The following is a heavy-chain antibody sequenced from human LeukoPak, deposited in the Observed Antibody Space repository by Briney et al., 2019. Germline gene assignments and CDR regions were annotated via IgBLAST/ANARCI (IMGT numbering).Heavy chain of an antibody. CDR3: TTDPYITGTTY. CDR2: IKSQTDGGTT. Sequence: XVRQAPGKGLEWVGRIKSQTDGGTTDYAAPVKGRFTISRDDLKNTLHLQMNSLKTEDTAVYYCTTDPYITGTTYWGQGTLVTVSS. D-gene: IGHD1-20*01. J-gene: IGHJ4*02. V-gene: IGHV3-15*01.